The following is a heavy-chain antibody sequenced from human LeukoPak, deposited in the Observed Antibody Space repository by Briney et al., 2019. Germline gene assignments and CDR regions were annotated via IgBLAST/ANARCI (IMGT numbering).Heavy chain of an antibody. CDR1: DYTFSSYG. CDR2: INTYNGNT. CDR3: ARQARGYSSGWYQFHFDY. V-gene: IGHV1-18*04. Sequence: ASVKVSCKASDYTFSSYGISWVRQAPGQGLEWMEWINTYNGNTNYAQKLQGRVTMTTDTSTSTAYMELRSLRSDDTAVYFCARQARGYSSGWYQFHFDYWGQGTLVIVSS. J-gene: IGHJ4*02. D-gene: IGHD6-19*01.